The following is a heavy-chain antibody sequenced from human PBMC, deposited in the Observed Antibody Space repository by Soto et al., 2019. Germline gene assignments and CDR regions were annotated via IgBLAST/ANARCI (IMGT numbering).Heavy chain of an antibody. CDR3: AKDGYDILTGSVLDAFDY. D-gene: IGHD3-9*01. Sequence: GGSLRLSCAASGFTSSSYGMHWVRQAPGKGLEWVAVISYDGSNKYYADSVKGRFTISRDNSKNTLYLQMNSLRAEDTAVYYCAKDGYDILTGSVLDAFDYWGQGTLVTVSS. V-gene: IGHV3-30*18. CDR2: ISYDGSNK. J-gene: IGHJ4*02. CDR1: GFTSSSYG.